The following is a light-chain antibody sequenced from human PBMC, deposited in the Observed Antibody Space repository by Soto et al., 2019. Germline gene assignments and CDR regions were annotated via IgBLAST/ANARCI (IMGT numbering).Light chain of an antibody. V-gene: IGLV2-8*01. CDR1: SSDVGGYDY. Sequence: QSVLTQPPSASGSPGQSVTISCTGTSSDVGGYDYVSWYQHHPGKAPKLMIYEVNKRPSGVPDRFSGSKSGNTASLTVSGLQTEDEADYYCSSYAGSNNFVVFGGGTKLTV. J-gene: IGLJ2*01. CDR2: EVN. CDR3: SSYAGSNNFVV.